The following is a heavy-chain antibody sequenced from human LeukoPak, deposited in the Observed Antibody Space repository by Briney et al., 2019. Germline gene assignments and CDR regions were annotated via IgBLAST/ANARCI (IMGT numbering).Heavy chain of an antibody. J-gene: IGHJ4*02. Sequence: SETLSLTCIVSGGSISSSSYYWGWIRQPPGKGLEWIGSIYYSGSTYYNPSLKSRVTISVDTSKNQFSLKLSSVTAADTAVYYCAREGYSSGWSSDYWGQGTLVTVSS. CDR3: AREGYSSGWSSDY. V-gene: IGHV4-39*07. CDR1: GGSISSSSYY. D-gene: IGHD6-19*01. CDR2: IYYSGST.